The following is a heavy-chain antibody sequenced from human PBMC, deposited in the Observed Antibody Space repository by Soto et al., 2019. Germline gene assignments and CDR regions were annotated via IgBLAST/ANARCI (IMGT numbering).Heavy chain of an antibody. V-gene: IGHV3-48*01. J-gene: IGHJ4*02. CDR3: ARDPHSLDY. D-gene: IGHD3-3*02. CDR2: IRIGGSIT. CDR1: GFTFSGYS. Sequence: EVQLVESGGGLVQPGGSLRLSCGASGFTFSGYSMNWVRQAPGKGLEWVSYIRIGGSITYYADSVRGRFTISRDDAENSLYLQMSSLRAEDTAVYYCARDPHSLDYWGRGTLVTVSS.